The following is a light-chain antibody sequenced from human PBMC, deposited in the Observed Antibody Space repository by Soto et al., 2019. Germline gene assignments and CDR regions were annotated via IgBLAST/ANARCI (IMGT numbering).Light chain of an antibody. Sequence: QSVLTQPPSVSGSPGQRVTISCTGSSSNIGAGRDVHWYQQLPGTAPRLLIYGNNNRPSGVPDRFSASKSGTSASLAITGLQAEDEADFSCQSFDSSLSVYLFGTGTKLTVL. CDR3: QSFDSSLSVYL. CDR2: GNN. CDR1: SSNIGAGRD. V-gene: IGLV1-40*01. J-gene: IGLJ1*01.